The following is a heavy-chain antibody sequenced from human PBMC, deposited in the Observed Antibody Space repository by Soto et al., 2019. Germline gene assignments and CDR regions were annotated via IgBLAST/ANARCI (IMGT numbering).Heavy chain of an antibody. CDR2: ISRDGNAI. D-gene: IGHD1-1*01. CDR1: GFIFSDYY. V-gene: IGHV3-11*01. J-gene: IGHJ5*02. CDR3: ARGAEMSSLTKWFDP. Sequence: AGSLSLSCAAYGFIFSDYYMSWIRQAPGKGLEWLAYISRDGNAIFYADSVIGRFTVSRDNAKNSLFLQMDDLRAEDTAMFFCARGAEMSSLTKWFDPWGQGTLVTVSS.